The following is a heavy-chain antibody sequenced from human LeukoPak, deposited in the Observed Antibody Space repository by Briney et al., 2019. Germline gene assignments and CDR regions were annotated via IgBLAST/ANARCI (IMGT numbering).Heavy chain of an antibody. D-gene: IGHD3-22*01. V-gene: IGHV4-39*07. CDR1: GGSISSSSYY. Sequence: SETLSLTCTVSGGSISSSSYYWGWIRQPPGKGLEWIGSIYYSGSTYYNPSLKSRVTISVDTSKNQFSLKLSSVTAADTAVYYCTRGYGYYMDVWGKGTTVTVSS. J-gene: IGHJ6*03. CDR2: IYYSGST. CDR3: TRGYGYYMDV.